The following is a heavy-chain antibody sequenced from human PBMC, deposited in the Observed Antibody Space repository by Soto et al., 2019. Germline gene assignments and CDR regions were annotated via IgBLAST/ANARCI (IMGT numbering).Heavy chain of an antibody. J-gene: IGHJ4*02. Sequence: QITLKESGPTLVKPTQTLTLTCTFSGFSLSTSGEGVGWIRQPPGGALEWLAVIYWNDDKRYSPSLRSRLSITKDTPKEPVVLTLSNVDPVDTATYSCAHCFYDIRAGYYPFDSWGQGILATVSS. CDR3: AHCFYDIRAGYYPFDS. D-gene: IGHD3-3*01. CDR2: IYWNDDK. V-gene: IGHV2-5*01. CDR1: GFSLSTSGEG.